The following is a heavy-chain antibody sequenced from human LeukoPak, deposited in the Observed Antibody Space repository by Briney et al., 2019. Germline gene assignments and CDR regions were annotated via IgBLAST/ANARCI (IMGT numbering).Heavy chain of an antibody. CDR3: AKDGVSGYSSGWYFDY. CDR1: GFTFSSYA. Sequence: PGGSLRLSCAASGFTFSSYAMSWVRQAPGKGLEWVSAISGSGGSTYYADSVKDRFTISRDNSKNTLYLQMNSLRAEDTAVYYCAKDGVSGYSSGWYFDYWGQGTLVTVSS. D-gene: IGHD6-19*01. CDR2: ISGSGGST. J-gene: IGHJ4*02. V-gene: IGHV3-23*01.